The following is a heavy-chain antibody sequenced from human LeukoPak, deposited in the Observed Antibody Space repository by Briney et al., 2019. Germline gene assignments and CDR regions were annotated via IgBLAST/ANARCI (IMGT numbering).Heavy chain of an antibody. V-gene: IGHV4-59*01. Sequence: SETLSLTCTVSGGSISSYYWSWVRQPPGKGLEWIGYIYYSGSTNYNPSVESRVTISVDTSKNQFSLKLSSVTAADTAVYYCARALSSGYYPFDYWGQGTLVTVSS. J-gene: IGHJ4*02. D-gene: IGHD3-22*01. CDR3: ARALSSGYYPFDY. CDR2: IYYSGST. CDR1: GGSISSYY.